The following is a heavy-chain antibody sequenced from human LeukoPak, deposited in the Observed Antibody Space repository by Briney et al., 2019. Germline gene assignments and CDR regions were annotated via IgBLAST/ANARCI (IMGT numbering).Heavy chain of an antibody. D-gene: IGHD2/OR15-2a*01. Sequence: GGSLRLSCEVSGFTFCNHNTNWVRKTPGKGRGCVSPINSRSNYIYYADSAKGRFTISRDNAKKSQYLQMNSLRAEDTALYFCASDKVSVIPALDYWGQGTLVIVSS. J-gene: IGHJ4*02. CDR1: GFTFCNHN. CDR2: INSRSNYI. V-gene: IGHV3-21*01. CDR3: ASDKVSVIPALDY.